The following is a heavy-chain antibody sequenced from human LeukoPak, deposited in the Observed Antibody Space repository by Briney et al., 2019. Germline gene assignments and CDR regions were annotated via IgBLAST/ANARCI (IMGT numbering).Heavy chain of an antibody. V-gene: IGHV3-48*01. J-gene: IGHJ4*02. CDR1: GFTFSSYS. Sequence: PGGSLRLSCAASGFTFSSYSMNWVRQAPGKGLEWVSYISSSSTIYYADSVKGRFTISRDNSKNTLYLQMNSLRAEDTAVYYCAMAAVRGGYWGQGTLVTVSS. CDR2: ISSSSTI. CDR3: AMAAVRGGY. D-gene: IGHD6-13*01.